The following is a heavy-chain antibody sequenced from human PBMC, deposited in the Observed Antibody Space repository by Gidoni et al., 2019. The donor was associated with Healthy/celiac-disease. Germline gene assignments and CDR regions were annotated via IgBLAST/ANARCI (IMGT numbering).Heavy chain of an antibody. J-gene: IGHJ4*02. CDR2: IYSGGST. V-gene: IGHV3-53*01. D-gene: IGHD3-10*01. CDR1: GFTVSSNY. CDR3: ARDPRSITMVRG. Sequence: EVQLVESGGGLIQPGGSLSLSCAASGFTVSSNYMSWVRQAQGKGRECVSVIYSGGSTYYADSVKGRFTISRDNSKNTLYLQMNSLRAEDTAVYYCARDPRSITMVRGWGQGTLVTVSS.